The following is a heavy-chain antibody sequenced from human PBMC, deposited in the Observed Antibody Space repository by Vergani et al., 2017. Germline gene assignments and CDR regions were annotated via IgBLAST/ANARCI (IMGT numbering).Heavy chain of an antibody. CDR2: IYYSGST. CDR3: ARIAMVPGVIGDWFDP. Sequence: QVQLQESGPGLVKPSETLSLTCTVSGGSISSYYWSWIRQPPGKGLEWIGYIYYSGSTNYNPSLKSRVTISVDTSKNQFSLKLSSVTAADTAVYYCARIAMVPGVIGDWFDPWGQGTLVTVSS. V-gene: IGHV4-59*01. CDR1: GGSISSYY. D-gene: IGHD3-10*01. J-gene: IGHJ5*02.